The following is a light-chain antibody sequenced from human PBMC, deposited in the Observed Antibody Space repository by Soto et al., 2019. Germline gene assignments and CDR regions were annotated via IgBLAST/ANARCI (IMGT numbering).Light chain of an antibody. CDR1: QSISTY. V-gene: IGKV1-39*01. CDR2: ASS. CDR3: QQSYTTPRT. J-gene: IGKJ1*01. Sequence: DIQMTQSPSSLSASVGDRVTITCRASQSISTYLNWYQQKPGRAPKVLIYASSSLHSGVPSRFSGSGSETDFTLTISSLQPEDFATYYCQQSYTTPRTFGQGTRVEVK.